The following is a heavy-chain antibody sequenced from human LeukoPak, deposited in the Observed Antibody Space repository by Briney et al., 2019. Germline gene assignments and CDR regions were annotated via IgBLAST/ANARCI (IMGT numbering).Heavy chain of an antibody. V-gene: IGHV1-2*02. CDR1: GYTFTGYY. D-gene: IGHD4-17*01. J-gene: IGHJ4*02. CDR3: ARDRTVTTRGDFDY. Sequence: GASVKVSCKASGYTFTGYYMHWVRQAPGQGLEWMGWINPNSGGTNYAQKFQGRVTMTRDTSISTAYMELSRLRSDDTAVYYCARDRTVTTRGDFDYWGQGTLVTVSS. CDR2: INPNSGGT.